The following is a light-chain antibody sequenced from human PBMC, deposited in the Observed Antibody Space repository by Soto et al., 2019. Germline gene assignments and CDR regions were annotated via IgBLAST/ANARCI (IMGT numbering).Light chain of an antibody. Sequence: RLMTQAPTTLSVARGERPTLSCRASQSVSSNLAWYQQKTGQAPRLVIYGASTRANGIPARFSGSGYGTAFNITLPSLQSEAFAVYFCQQYSNWPRTFGQGTRLEIK. CDR3: QQYSNWPRT. J-gene: IGKJ5*01. CDR1: QSVSSN. V-gene: IGKV3-15*01. CDR2: GAS.